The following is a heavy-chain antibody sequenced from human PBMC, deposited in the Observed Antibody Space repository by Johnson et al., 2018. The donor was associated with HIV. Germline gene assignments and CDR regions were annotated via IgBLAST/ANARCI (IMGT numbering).Heavy chain of an antibody. CDR3: ARGRKDIGAADGLDNDAFDM. CDR2: ISYDGTNK. Sequence: VQLVESGGGLVQPGGSLRLSCAASRFTFSNYAMHWVRLPPGKGLQWVAVISYDGTNKYYADSVQGRFTISRDDSKDTLYLQMDSLRAEDSALYYCARGRKDIGAADGLDNDAFDMWGQGTLVTVS. CDR1: RFTFSNYA. V-gene: IGHV3-30*03. J-gene: IGHJ3*02. D-gene: IGHD6-25*01.